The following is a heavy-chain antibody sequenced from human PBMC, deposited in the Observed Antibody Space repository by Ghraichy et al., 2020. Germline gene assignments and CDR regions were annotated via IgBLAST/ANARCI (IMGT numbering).Heavy chain of an antibody. V-gene: IGHV5-51*01. CDR2: IYPGDSDT. CDR3: ARSRPYDSSGYYPPDAFDI. CDR1: GYSFTSYW. D-gene: IGHD3-22*01. Sequence: GGSLRLSCKGSGYSFTSYWIGWVRQMPGKGLEWMGIIYPGDSDTRYSPSFQGQVTISADKSISTAYLQWSSLKASDTAMYYCARSRPYDSSGYYPPDAFDIWGQGTMVTVSS. J-gene: IGHJ3*02.